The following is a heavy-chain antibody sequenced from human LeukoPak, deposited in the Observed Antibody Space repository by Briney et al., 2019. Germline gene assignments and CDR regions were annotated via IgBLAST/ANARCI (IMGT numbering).Heavy chain of an antibody. V-gene: IGHV3-43*02. CDR3: AKESGKFNS. J-gene: IGHJ4*02. CDR2: ISADGGSA. Sequence: GGSLRLSCVASGLNFGESAMHWVRQAPGKGLEWVSLISADGGSAFSADSVKGRFSISRDNSKNSLYLQMDSLRSEDTAMYFCAKESGKFNSWGQGTLVVVSS. CDR1: GLNFGESA.